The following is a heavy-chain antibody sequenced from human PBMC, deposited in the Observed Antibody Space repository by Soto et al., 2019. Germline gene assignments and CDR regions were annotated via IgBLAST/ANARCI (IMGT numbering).Heavy chain of an antibody. CDR2: IYYSGST. Sequence: QVQLQESGPGLVKPSQTLSLTCTVSGGSINSGGYYWSWIRQYPGKGLEWVGYIYYSGSTYYNPSLKSRVTISVDTSKNQFSLKVSAVTTADAAVYYCARGTYYYDGMDVWGQGTTVTVSS. D-gene: IGHD3-16*01. CDR1: GGSINSGGYY. V-gene: IGHV4-31*03. J-gene: IGHJ6*02. CDR3: ARGTYYYDGMDV.